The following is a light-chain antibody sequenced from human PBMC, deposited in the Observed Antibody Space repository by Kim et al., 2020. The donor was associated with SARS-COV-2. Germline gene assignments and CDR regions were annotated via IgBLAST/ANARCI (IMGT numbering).Light chain of an antibody. V-gene: IGLV6-57*01. J-gene: IGLJ2*01. CDR2: EDN. CDR3: QSYDSSNPNVV. Sequence: TVTISCTRSSGSIASNYVQWYQQRPGSSPTTVIYEDNQRPSGVPDRFSGSIDSSSNSASLTISGLKTEDEADYYCQSYDSSNPNVVFGGGTQLTVL. CDR1: SGSIASNY.